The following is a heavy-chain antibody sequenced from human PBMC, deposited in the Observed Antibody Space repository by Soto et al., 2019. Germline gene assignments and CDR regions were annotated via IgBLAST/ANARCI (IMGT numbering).Heavy chain of an antibody. V-gene: IGHV4-31*03. Sequence: QVQLQESGPGLVKSSQTLSLTCTVSGGSLTNGGYYWTWIRQYPGKGLEWIGYIYYSGTTYYKPSLKSRVTISIDTTKYQFSLKLSSVTAADTAVYYCARVGSSRFDLWGQGTLVTVSS. D-gene: IGHD6-13*01. CDR1: GGSLTNGGYY. J-gene: IGHJ5*02. CDR2: IYYSGTT. CDR3: ARVGSSRFDL.